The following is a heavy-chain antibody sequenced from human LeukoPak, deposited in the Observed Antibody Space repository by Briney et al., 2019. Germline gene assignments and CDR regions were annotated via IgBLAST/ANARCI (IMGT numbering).Heavy chain of an antibody. V-gene: IGHV1-8*01. J-gene: IGHJ6*03. CDR1: GYTFTSYD. Sequence: ASVKVSCKASGYTFTSYDINWVRQATGQGLEWMGWMNPNSGNTGYAQKFQGRVTMTRNTSISTAYMELSSLRSEDTAVYYCARGRGTAIVVVPAATNYYYYMDVWGKGTTVTVSS. D-gene: IGHD2-2*01. CDR2: MNPNSGNT. CDR3: ARGRGTAIVVVPAATNYYYYMDV.